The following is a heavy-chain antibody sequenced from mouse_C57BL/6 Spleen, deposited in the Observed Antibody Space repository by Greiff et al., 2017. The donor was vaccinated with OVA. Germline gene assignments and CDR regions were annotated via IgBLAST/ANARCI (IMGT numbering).Heavy chain of an antibody. CDR3: ARSDTTVVDWYFDV. Sequence: VQLQQSGAELVRPGSSVKLSCKASGYTFTSYWMHWVKQRPIQGLEWIGNIDPSDSETHYNQKFKDKATLAVDKSSSTAYMQLSSLTSEDSAVYYCARSDTTVVDWYFDVWGTGTTVTVSS. V-gene: IGHV1-52*01. D-gene: IGHD1-1*01. CDR1: GYTFTSYW. J-gene: IGHJ1*03. CDR2: IDPSDSET.